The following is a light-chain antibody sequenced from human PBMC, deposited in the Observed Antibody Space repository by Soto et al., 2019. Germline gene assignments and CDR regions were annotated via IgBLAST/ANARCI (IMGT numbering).Light chain of an antibody. V-gene: IGLV2-14*01. CDR3: SSYTSSGAWV. Sequence: QSALAQPASVSGSPGQSITISCTGPSSDVGAYNSVSWYQQHPGQAPQLMIYEVSNRPSGVSNRVSGSKSGNTACLSISGLQAEDETDYYCSSYTSSGAWVFCGGTKVTVL. CDR1: SSDVGAYNS. J-gene: IGLJ3*02. CDR2: EVS.